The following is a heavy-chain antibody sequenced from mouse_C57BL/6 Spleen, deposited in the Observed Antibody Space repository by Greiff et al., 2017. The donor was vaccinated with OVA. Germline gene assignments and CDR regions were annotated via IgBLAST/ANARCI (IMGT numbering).Heavy chain of an antibody. CDR3: ANYYGSSYRNWYFDV. V-gene: IGHV1-39*01. Sequence: VQLQQSGPELVKPGASVKISCKASGYSFTDYNMNWVKQSNGKSLEWIGVINPNYGTTSYYQKFKGKATLTVDQSSSTAYMQLNSLTSEDSAVYDCANYYGSSYRNWYFDVWGTGTTVTVSS. J-gene: IGHJ1*03. D-gene: IGHD1-1*01. CDR1: GYSFTDYN. CDR2: INPNYGTT.